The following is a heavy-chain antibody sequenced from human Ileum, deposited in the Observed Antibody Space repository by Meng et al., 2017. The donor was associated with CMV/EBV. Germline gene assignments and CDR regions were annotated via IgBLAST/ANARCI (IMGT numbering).Heavy chain of an antibody. Sequence: GSLRLSCTVSGVSISSYFWSWIRLSPGKGLEWIGYINYSGSTKYNPSLESRVSISIDTSKNQFSLRLRSVTVADTAEYYCARAGGYDYHFDFWGQGTLVTVSS. V-gene: IGHV4-59*01. CDR3: ARAGGYDYHFDF. CDR2: INYSGST. J-gene: IGHJ4*02. CDR1: GVSISSYF. D-gene: IGHD5-12*01.